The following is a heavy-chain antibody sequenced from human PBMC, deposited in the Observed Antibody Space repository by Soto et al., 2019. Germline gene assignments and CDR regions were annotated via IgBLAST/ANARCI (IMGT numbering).Heavy chain of an antibody. J-gene: IGHJ5*02. D-gene: IGHD4-17*01. CDR2: ISSNGDST. CDR1: GFTFSMFS. CDR3: VHPRSTVQIPPT. Sequence: PGGSLRLSCSASGFTFSMFSMHWARQAPGKGLEYVSGISSNGDSTYYADSVKGRFTISRDNSKNTLYLQMSSLRAVDTAVYYCVHPRSTVQIPPTWGQGTLVTVSS. V-gene: IGHV3-64D*06.